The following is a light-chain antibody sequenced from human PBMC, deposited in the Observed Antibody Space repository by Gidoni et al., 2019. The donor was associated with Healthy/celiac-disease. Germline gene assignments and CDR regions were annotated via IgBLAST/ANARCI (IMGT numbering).Light chain of an antibody. Sequence: IQMTQSPSSLSASVGDRVTITCRASQSISSYLNWYQQKPGKAPKLLIYASSSLQSGVPSRFSGSGSGTDFTLTISSLQPEDFATYYCQQRYSTPQTFXQXTKVEIK. CDR2: ASS. V-gene: IGKV1-39*01. CDR1: QSISSY. CDR3: QQRYSTPQT. J-gene: IGKJ1*01.